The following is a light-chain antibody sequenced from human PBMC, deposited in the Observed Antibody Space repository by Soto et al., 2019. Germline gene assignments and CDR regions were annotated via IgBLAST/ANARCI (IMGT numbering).Light chain of an antibody. CDR3: HHYNTYST. CDR2: AAS. J-gene: IGKJ1*01. V-gene: IGKV1-5*03. CDR1: QSISIW. Sequence: DIQMTQSPSALSASIGDRVTFTCRASQSISIWLAWYQQKPGKAPKLLIYAASSLESGVPSRFSGSGSGTEFTLTISSLQPDDFATYYCHHYNTYSTFGQGSKV.